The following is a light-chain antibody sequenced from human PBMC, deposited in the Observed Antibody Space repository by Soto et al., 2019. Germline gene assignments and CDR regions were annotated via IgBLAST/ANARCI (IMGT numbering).Light chain of an antibody. CDR3: QQRSNCPHT. Sequence: EIVLTQSPATLSLSPGERATLSCRASQSVSSYLAWYQHKPGQAPRLLIYDASNRATGIPARFTGSGSGTDFTLTISSLEPEDFAVSSCQQRSNCPHTFGPGTKLEIK. V-gene: IGKV3-11*01. J-gene: IGKJ2*01. CDR1: QSVSSY. CDR2: DAS.